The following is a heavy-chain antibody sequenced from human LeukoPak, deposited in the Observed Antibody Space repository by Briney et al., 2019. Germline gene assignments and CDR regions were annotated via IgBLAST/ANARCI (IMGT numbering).Heavy chain of an antibody. CDR1: GFTFSSYW. Sequence: PGGSMRLSCAASGFTFSSYWMHWVRQAPGEGLVWVSRINSDGSSTSYADSGKWRFTLSRGNAKNTLYLQKNSLRAEDMAVYYCARDGRAYYYDSSGYYDYWGQGTLVTVSS. D-gene: IGHD3-22*01. CDR2: INSDGSST. J-gene: IGHJ4*02. V-gene: IGHV3-74*01. CDR3: ARDGRAYYYDSSGYYDY.